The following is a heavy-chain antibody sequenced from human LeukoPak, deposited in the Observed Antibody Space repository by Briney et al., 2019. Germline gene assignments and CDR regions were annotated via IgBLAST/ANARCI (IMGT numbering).Heavy chain of an antibody. Sequence: GGSLRLSCAASGFTFSSYAMSWVRQAPGKGLEWVSAISGSGGSTYYADSVKGRFTISRDNSKNTLYLQMNSLRAEDTAVYYCAKSDCSGGSCYFAVAGFDYWGQGTLVTVSS. CDR1: GFTFSSYA. D-gene: IGHD2-15*01. J-gene: IGHJ4*02. V-gene: IGHV3-23*01. CDR3: AKSDCSGGSCYFAVAGFDY. CDR2: ISGSGGST.